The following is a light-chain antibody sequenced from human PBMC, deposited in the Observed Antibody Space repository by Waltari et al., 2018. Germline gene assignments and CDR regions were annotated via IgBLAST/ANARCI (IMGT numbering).Light chain of an antibody. CDR2: AAS. CDR3: QQYNNWPLT. J-gene: IGKJ4*01. V-gene: IGKV3-15*01. CDR1: QCVRIN. Sequence: EIVMTQSPVTLSVSPGERATLSCVTSQCVRINLAWYQQKPGQPPRLLIYAASTRATGIPARFSGSGSGTEFTLTISSLQSEDFAVYYCQQYNNWPLTFGGGTKVEIK.